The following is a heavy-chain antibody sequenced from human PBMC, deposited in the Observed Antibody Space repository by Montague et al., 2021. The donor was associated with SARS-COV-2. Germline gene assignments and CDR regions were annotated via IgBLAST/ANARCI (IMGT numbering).Heavy chain of an antibody. J-gene: IGHJ6*02. V-gene: IGHV3-30*18. CDR2: ISYDGSNK. Sequence: SLRLSCAASGFTFSSYGIHWVRQAPGKGLEWVAVISYDGSNKYYADSVKGRFTISRDNSKNTLYLQMNSLRAEDTAVYYCAKDDAYYDFWSGYISDPYYYYYYGMDVWGQGTTVTVSS. CDR3: AKDDAYYDFWSGYISDPYYYYYYGMDV. CDR1: GFTFSSYG. D-gene: IGHD3-3*01.